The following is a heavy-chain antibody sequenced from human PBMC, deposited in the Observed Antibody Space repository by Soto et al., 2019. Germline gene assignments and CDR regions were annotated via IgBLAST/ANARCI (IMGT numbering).Heavy chain of an antibody. CDR1: GYSISSGYY. CDR3: AGTYYYDSSGSFDY. Sequence: SETLSLTCTVSGYSISSGYYWGWIRQPPGKGLEWIGSIYHSGSTYYNPSLKSRVTISVDTSKNQFSLKLSSVTAADTAVYYCAGTYYYDSSGSFDYWGQGTLVTVSS. V-gene: IGHV4-38-2*02. J-gene: IGHJ4*02. D-gene: IGHD3-22*01. CDR2: IYHSGST.